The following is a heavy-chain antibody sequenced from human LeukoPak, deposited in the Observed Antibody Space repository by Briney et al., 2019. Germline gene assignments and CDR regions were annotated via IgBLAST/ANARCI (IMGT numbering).Heavy chain of an antibody. Sequence: ASVKVSCKASGYTFTGYYMHWVRQAPGQGLEWMGWINPNSGGTNYAQKFQGRVTMTRDTSISTAYMELSRLRSDDTAVYYCASLWVPAELNWFDPWGQGTLVTVSS. J-gene: IGHJ5*02. V-gene: IGHV1-2*02. D-gene: IGHD2-2*01. CDR3: ASLWVPAELNWFDP. CDR1: GYTFTGYY. CDR2: INPNSGGT.